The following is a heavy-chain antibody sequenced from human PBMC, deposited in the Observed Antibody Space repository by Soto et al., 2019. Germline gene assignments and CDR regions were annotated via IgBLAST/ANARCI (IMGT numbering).Heavy chain of an antibody. CDR1: GYTFTRYW. J-gene: IGHJ6*02. D-gene: IGHD2-21*02. V-gene: IGHV1-18*01. CDR3: AREGDVPYYYYGIDV. CDR2: ISGYDGRT. Sequence: QVHLVQSGAEVKKPGASVKVSCKTSGYTFTRYWISWVRQAPGQGIEWMGWISGYDGRTNFAQKVQDRVTMTTDTSTSTVYMELRSLSSDDTAVYYCAREGDVPYYYYGIDVLGQVPTVTVSS.